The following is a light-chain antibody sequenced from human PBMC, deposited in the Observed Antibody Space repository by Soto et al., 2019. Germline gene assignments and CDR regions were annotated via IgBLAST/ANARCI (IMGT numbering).Light chain of an antibody. CDR2: YAS. Sequence: EIVLTQSPATLSLSPGERATLSCRASQSVSSYLAWYQQKPGQAPRLLIYYASNRATGIPARFSGSGSGTDFPLTISSLEPEDFAVYYCQQRSNWPSITFGQGTRLEIK. J-gene: IGKJ5*01. CDR3: QQRSNWPSIT. V-gene: IGKV3-11*01. CDR1: QSVSSY.